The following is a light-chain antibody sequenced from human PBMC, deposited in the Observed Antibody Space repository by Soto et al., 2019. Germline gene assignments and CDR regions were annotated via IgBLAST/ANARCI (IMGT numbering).Light chain of an antibody. CDR3: QQYCGSPRVT. CDR1: QSVSSNY. J-gene: IGKJ4*01. Sequence: EIVLTQSPGTLSLSPGERVTLSCRASQSVSSNYLAWYQQKPGQAPRLLIYSSSSRATGIPDRFSGSGSGTDFTLTINRLEHEDFAVYYCQQYCGSPRVTFGGGTKVEIK. CDR2: SSS. V-gene: IGKV3-20*01.